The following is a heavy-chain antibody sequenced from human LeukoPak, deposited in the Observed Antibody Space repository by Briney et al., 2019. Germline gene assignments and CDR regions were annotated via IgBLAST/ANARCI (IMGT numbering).Heavy chain of an antibody. CDR2: IYYSGST. D-gene: IGHD5-18*01. J-gene: IGHJ2*01. CDR1: GGSISSYY. CDR3: ARRDTAMVGYFDL. Sequence: SETLSLTCTVSGGSISSYYWSWIRQPPGKGLEWIGYIYYSGSTNYNPSLKSRVTISVDTSKNQFSLKLSSVTAADTAVYYCARRDTAMVGYFDLWGRGTLVTVSP. V-gene: IGHV4-59*01.